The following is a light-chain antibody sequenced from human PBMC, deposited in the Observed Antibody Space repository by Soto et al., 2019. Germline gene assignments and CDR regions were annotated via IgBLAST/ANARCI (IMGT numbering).Light chain of an antibody. V-gene: IGKV3-20*01. Sequence: EIVRTQSPVTLCVSPGERVTLSCRSSQSVSSNLAWYQQKPGQAPRLLVYGVSNRATGIPDRFSGSASGTDFTLTISRLEPEDFAVYYCQQYGRSPWTFGQGTKVDI. J-gene: IGKJ1*01. CDR1: QSVSSN. CDR3: QQYGRSPWT. CDR2: GVS.